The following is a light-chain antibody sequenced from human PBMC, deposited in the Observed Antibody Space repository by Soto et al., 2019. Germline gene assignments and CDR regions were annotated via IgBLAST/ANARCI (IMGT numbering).Light chain of an antibody. CDR1: QSVLYTPNNNNY. CDR2: LAS. V-gene: IGKV4-1*01. Sequence: DIVMTQSPDSLAVSLGERATINCKSSQSVLYTPNNNNYLAWFQQKPGQPPKLLIYLASTRESGAPDRFSGSGSGTDFTLTISSVEAEDVAVYYCHQYARDPFTFGQGTKLEIK. CDR3: HQYARDPFT. J-gene: IGKJ2*01.